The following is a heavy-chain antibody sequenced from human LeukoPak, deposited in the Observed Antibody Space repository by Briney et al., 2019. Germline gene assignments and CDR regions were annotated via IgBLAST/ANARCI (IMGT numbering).Heavy chain of an antibody. CDR2: ISYRSSHM. CDR3: GRAFPPLRTAAAGDY. V-gene: IGHV3-21*01. CDR1: GFTFSDCD. J-gene: IGHJ4*02. Sequence: SGGSLILSCTASGFTFSDCDMNWFRQAPGKGLEWVSSISYRSSHMYYADSVKGRFTISRDNAENSLYLQMNSLRAEDTAVYYCGRAFPPLRTAAAGDYWGQGTLVTVSS. D-gene: IGHD6-13*01.